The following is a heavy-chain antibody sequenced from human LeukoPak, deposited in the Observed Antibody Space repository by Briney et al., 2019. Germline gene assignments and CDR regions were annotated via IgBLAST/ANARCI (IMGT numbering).Heavy chain of an antibody. CDR1: GFTFSSYS. V-gene: IGHV3-21*01. J-gene: IGHJ6*02. Sequence: GGSLRLSCAASGFTFSSYSMNWVRQAPGKGLEWVSSISSSSSYTYYADSVKGRFTISRDNAKNSLYLQMNSLRAEDTAVYYCAREFSSGWYVEYYYGMDVWGQGTTVTVSS. CDR2: ISSSSSYT. D-gene: IGHD6-19*01. CDR3: AREFSSGWYVEYYYGMDV.